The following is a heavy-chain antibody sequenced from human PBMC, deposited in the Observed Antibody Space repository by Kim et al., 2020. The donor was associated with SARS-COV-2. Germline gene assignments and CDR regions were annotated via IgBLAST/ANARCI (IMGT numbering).Heavy chain of an antibody. CDR2: MNPNSGNT. CDR3: ARKLRDFWSGYLYYYYGMDV. CDR1: GYTFTSYD. V-gene: IGHV1-8*01. J-gene: IGHJ6*02. D-gene: IGHD3-3*01. Sequence: ASVKVSCKASGYTFTSYDINWVRQATGQGLEWMGWMNPNSGNTGYAQKFQGRVTMTRNTSISTAYMELSSLRSEDTAVYYCARKLRDFWSGYLYYYYGMDVWGQGTTVTVSS.